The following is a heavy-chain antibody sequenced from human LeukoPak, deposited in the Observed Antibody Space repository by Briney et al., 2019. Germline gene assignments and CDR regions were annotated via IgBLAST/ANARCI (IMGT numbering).Heavy chain of an antibody. CDR2: ISAYNGNT. D-gene: IGHD1-7*01. CDR1: GYTFSSYG. CDR3: ARGKLGGITGTTCLDY. V-gene: IGHV1-18*01. J-gene: IGHJ4*02. Sequence: ASVKVSCKASGYTFSSYGITWVRQAPGRWLEWMGWISAYNGNTDYVQKLQGRVTMTTDTSTSTAYMELRSLRSDDTAVYYCARGKLGGITGTTCLDYWGQGTLVTVSS.